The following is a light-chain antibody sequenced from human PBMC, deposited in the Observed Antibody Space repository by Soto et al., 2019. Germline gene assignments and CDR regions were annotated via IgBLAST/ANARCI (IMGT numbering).Light chain of an antibody. J-gene: IGLJ1*01. Sequence: QSALTQPRSVSGAPGQSVTISCTGTSSDVGGYNYVSWYQQYPGKAPKLMLYDVSKRPSGVPDRFSGSKSGNTASLTISGLQAEDEADYYCCSYAGIDTFYVFVTGTQLTVL. CDR2: DVS. CDR1: SSDVGGYNY. V-gene: IGLV2-11*01. CDR3: CSYAGIDTFYV.